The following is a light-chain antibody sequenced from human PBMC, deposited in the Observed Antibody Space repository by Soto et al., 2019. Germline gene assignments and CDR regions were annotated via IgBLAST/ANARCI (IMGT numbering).Light chain of an antibody. J-gene: IGLJ2*01. V-gene: IGLV1-47*01. CDR3: AAWDDILRGPGV. Sequence: QSVLTQPPSASGTPGQRVTISCSGSSSNIGSFYVYWFQQFPGAAPKLLIYRNDQRPSGVPDRFSGSKSGTSASLTISGLRSDDEADYYCAAWDDILRGPGVFGGGTKLTVL. CDR2: RND. CDR1: SSNIGSFY.